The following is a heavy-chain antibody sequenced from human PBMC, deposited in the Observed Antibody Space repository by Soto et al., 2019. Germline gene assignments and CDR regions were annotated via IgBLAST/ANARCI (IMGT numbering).Heavy chain of an antibody. D-gene: IGHD6-13*01. CDR1: GYIFTAYS. J-gene: IGHJ4*02. CDR3: AREASAVLAVDY. CDR2: INPHSGGA. V-gene: IGHV1-2*02. Sequence: QVQLVHSGAELKKPGASVKVSCKASGYIFTAYSMHWVRQAPGQGLEWMGWINPHSGGAIYAQKFQGRVTMTMDTSITTAYMELTSLTSDDTAVYYCAREASAVLAVDYWGQGTLVTVSS.